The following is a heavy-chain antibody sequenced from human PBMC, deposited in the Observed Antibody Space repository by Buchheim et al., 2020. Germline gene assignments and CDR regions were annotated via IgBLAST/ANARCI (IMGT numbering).Heavy chain of an antibody. Sequence: QVQLVQSGAEVKKPGSSMKVSCKASGGTFSSYAISWVRQAPGQGLEWMGRIIPILGIANYAQKFQGRVTITAEKTTSTAYMELSSLRSEDTAVYYCARVVERWLQLDYWGQGTL. CDR1: GGTFSSYA. D-gene: IGHD5-24*01. V-gene: IGHV1-69*04. CDR2: IIPILGIA. CDR3: ARVVERWLQLDY. J-gene: IGHJ4*02.